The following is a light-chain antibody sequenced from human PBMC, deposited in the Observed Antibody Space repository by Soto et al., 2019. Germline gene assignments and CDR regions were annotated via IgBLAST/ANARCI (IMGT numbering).Light chain of an antibody. CDR3: CAYAGSNV. CDR2: EGS. Sequence: QSALTQPASVSGSPGQSITISCTGTSSDVGSYNLVSWYQQHPCKAPKLMIYEGSKRPSGVSNRFSGPKSGNTASLTISGLQAEDEADYYCCAYAGSNVFGSGTKGTVL. J-gene: IGLJ6*01. CDR1: SSDVGSYNL. V-gene: IGLV2-23*01.